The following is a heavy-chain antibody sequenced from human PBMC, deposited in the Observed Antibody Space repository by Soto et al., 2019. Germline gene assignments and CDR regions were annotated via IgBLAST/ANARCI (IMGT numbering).Heavy chain of an antibody. J-gene: IGHJ6*03. Sequence: ASVKVSCKASGYTFTGYYMHWVRQAPGQGLEWMGWINPNSGGTNYAQKFQGWVTMTRDTSISTAYMELSSLRSEDTAVYYCTRRNGDYYYYYMDVWGKGTTVTVSS. V-gene: IGHV1-2*04. CDR1: GYTFTGYY. CDR3: TRRNGDYYYYYMDV. D-gene: IGHD1-1*01. CDR2: INPNSGGT.